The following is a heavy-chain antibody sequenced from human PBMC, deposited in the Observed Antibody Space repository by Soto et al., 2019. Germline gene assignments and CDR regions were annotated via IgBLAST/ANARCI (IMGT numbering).Heavy chain of an antibody. V-gene: IGHV1-8*01. D-gene: IGHD2-2*02. CDR1: GYTFTSYD. CDR2: MNPNSGNT. CDR3: ASGAAIAYYYYYGMDV. Sequence: QVQLVQSGAEVKKPGASVKVSCKASGYTFTSYDINWVRQATGQGLEWMGWMNPNSGNTGYAQKFQGRVTMTRNTSISTAYMELSSLRSEDTAVYYCASGAAIAYYYYYGMDVWDQGTTVTVSS. J-gene: IGHJ6*02.